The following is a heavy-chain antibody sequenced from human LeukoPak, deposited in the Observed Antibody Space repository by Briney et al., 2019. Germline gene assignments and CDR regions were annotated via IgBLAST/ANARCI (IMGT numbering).Heavy chain of an antibody. D-gene: IGHD2-15*01. CDR1: GFNFNVCA. CDR2: INPNSGGT. J-gene: IGHJ6*02. Sequence: ASVTVSCMASGFNFNVCAIHWVLQAPGQGLEWMGWINPNSGGTSFAQKFQGRVSVTRDSSISTAYMELSSLTSDDTAVYYSARVSCSGGSCFDRFGVYSYYYAMDVWGHGTTVTVSS. CDR3: ARVSCSGGSCFDRFGVYSYYYAMDV. V-gene: IGHV1-2*02.